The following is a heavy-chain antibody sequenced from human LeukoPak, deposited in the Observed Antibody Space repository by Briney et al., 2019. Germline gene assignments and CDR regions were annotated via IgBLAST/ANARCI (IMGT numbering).Heavy chain of an antibody. Sequence: SETLSLTCAVYGGSFSGYYWSWIRQPPGKGLEWIGEINRSGSTNYNPSLKSRVTISVDTSKNQFSLKLSSVTAADTAVYYCARDRAITMVRGVISPWGQGTLVTVSS. CDR2: INRSGST. J-gene: IGHJ5*02. D-gene: IGHD3-10*01. V-gene: IGHV4-34*01. CDR3: ARDRAITMVRGVISP. CDR1: GGSFSGYY.